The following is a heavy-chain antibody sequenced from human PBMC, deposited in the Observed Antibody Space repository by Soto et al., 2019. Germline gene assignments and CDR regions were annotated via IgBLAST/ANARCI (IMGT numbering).Heavy chain of an antibody. CDR2: ISSSGSTI. J-gene: IGHJ4*02. Sequence: PGGSLRLSCAASGFTFSSYEMNWVRQAPGKGLEWVSYISSSGSTIYYADSVKGRFAISRDNAKNSLYLQMNSLRAEDTAVYYCARGPKSSGWYYFDYWGQGTLVTVSS. CDR1: GFTFSSYE. CDR3: ARGPKSSGWYYFDY. D-gene: IGHD6-19*01. V-gene: IGHV3-48*03.